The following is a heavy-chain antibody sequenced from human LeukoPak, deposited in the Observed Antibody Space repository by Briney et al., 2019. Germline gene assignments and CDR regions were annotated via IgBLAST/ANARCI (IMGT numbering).Heavy chain of an antibody. CDR2: IYYSGST. J-gene: IGHJ6*03. CDR1: GGSISSHY. Sequence: PSETLSLTCTVSGGSISSHYWSWIRQPPGKGLEWIGYIYYSGSTNYNPSLKSRVTISVDTSKNQFSLKLSSVTAADTAVYYCARASNRLPSYYDFWSGYYRGGGGNHYYYMDVWGKGTTVTVSS. D-gene: IGHD3-3*01. V-gene: IGHV4-59*11. CDR3: ARASNRLPSYYDFWSGYYRGGGGNHYYYMDV.